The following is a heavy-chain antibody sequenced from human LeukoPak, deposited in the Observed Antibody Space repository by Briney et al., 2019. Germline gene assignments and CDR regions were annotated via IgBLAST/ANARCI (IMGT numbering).Heavy chain of an antibody. V-gene: IGHV3-23*01. D-gene: IGHD1-20*01. CDR3: AKDYSNWNDVHTDY. Sequence: GGSLRLSCAASGFTFSSYAMSWVRQAPGKGLEWVSAISGSGGSTYYADSVKGRFTISRDNSKNTLYLQMNSLRAEDTAVYYCAKDYSNWNDVHTDYWGQGTLVTVSS. CDR2: ISGSGGST. CDR1: GFTFSSYA. J-gene: IGHJ4*02.